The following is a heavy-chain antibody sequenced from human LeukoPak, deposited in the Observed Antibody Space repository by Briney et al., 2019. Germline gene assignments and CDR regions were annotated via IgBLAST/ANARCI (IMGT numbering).Heavy chain of an antibody. J-gene: IGHJ4*02. V-gene: IGHV3-11*04. CDR2: ISGSASSI. Sequence: GGSLRLSCAASGFTVSSNYMSWVRQAPGKGLEWVSYISGSASSIYYADSVKGRFTISRDNAKNSLYLQMNSLRAEDTAVYYCARDKNVAAGPRVLFDYWGQGTLVTVSS. CDR1: GFTVSSNY. CDR3: ARDKNVAAGPRVLFDY. D-gene: IGHD6-13*01.